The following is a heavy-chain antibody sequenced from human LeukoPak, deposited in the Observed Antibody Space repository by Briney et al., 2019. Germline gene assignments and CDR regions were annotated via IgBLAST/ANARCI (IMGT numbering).Heavy chain of an antibody. V-gene: IGHV4-30-2*01. Sequence: SETLSLPCTVSGGSISRGGFYWRWIRQPPGRGLEWIVYIYHSGSTYYNPSIKSRVTISVDRSKNQFSLKLSSVTAADTAVYYCARLVHYSQALIQEDDAFDIWGQGTMVAVPS. CDR1: GGSISRGGFY. CDR3: ARLVHYSQALIQEDDAFDI. D-gene: IGHD3-10*01. J-gene: IGHJ3*02. CDR2: IYHSGST.